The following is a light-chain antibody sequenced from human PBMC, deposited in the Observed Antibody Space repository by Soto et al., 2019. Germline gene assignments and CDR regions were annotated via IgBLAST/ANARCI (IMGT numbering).Light chain of an antibody. CDR3: SSYAGSNNPPYV. Sequence: QSVLTQPPSASGSPGQSVTISCTGTSSDVVGYNYVSWYQQHPGKAPKLMIYEVSKRPSGVPDRFSGSKSGNTASLTVSGLQAEDEADYYCSSYAGSNNPPYVFGTGTQVTVL. V-gene: IGLV2-8*01. J-gene: IGLJ1*01. CDR2: EVS. CDR1: SSDVVGYNY.